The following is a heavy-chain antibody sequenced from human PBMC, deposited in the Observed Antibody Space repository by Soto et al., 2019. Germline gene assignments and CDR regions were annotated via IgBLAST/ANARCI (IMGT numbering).Heavy chain of an antibody. CDR1: GCTLSSYG. D-gene: IGHD6-19*01. J-gene: IGHJ4*02. CDR3: ANAGSSGWYGDY. Sequence: RGALRLSCAASGCTLSSYGMHWVRQAPGKGLEWVAVISYDGSNKYYADSVKGRFTISGDNSKNTLYLQMNSLRAEDTAVSSCANAGSSGWYGDYWGQGT. V-gene: IGHV3-30*18. CDR2: ISYDGSNK.